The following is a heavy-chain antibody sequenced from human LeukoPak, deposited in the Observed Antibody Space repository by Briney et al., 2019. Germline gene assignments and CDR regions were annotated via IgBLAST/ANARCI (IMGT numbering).Heavy chain of an antibody. CDR2: IYYSGST. V-gene: IGHV4-59*01. CDR3: AREVIAGQLNWFDP. CDR1: GGSISSYY. D-gene: IGHD2/OR15-2a*01. Sequence: PSETLSLTCTVPGGSISSYYWSWIRQPPGKGLEWIGYIYYSGSTHYNPSLKSRVTISVDTSKNQFSLKLSSVTAADTAVYYCAREVIAGQLNWFDPWGQGTLVTVSS. J-gene: IGHJ5*02.